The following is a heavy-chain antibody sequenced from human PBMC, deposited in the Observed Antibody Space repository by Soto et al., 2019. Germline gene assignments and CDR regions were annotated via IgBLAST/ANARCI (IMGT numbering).Heavy chain of an antibody. CDR2: IYYSGST. CDR3: ARASSSWTRYYYYGMDV. D-gene: IGHD6-13*01. CDR1: GGSISSYY. J-gene: IGHJ6*02. V-gene: IGHV4-59*01. Sequence: PSETLSLTCTVSGGSISSYYWSWIRQPPGKGLEWIGYIYYSGSTNYNPSLKSRVTISVDTSKNQFSLKLSSVTAADTAVYYCARASSSWTRYYYYGMDVWGQGATVTVSS.